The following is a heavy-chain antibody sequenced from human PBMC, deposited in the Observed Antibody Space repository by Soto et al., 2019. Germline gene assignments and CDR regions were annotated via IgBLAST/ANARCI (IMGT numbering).Heavy chain of an antibody. CDR2: IVVGSGNT. CDR3: AAASYYDILTGDFDS. V-gene: IGHV1-58*01. J-gene: IGHJ4*02. CDR1: GFTFTNSA. Sequence: SVKVSCKASGFTFTNSAVQWVRQARGQRLEWIGWIVVGSGNTNYAQKFQERVTITRDLSTSTAYMELSSLRSEDTAVYYCAAASYYDILTGDFDSWGQGTLVTVSS. D-gene: IGHD3-9*01.